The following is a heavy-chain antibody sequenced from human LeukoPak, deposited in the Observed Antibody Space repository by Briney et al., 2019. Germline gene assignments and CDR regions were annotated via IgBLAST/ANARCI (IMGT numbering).Heavy chain of an antibody. V-gene: IGHV4-59*08. CDR2: IDYTGST. Sequence: PSETLSLTCTVSGGSISNFYWSWIRQPPGKGLEWIGYIDYTGSTNYNPSLKSRVTISLDTSKSQFSLRLTSVTAADTAVYYCARGSGRQLNYWGQGTLSPSPQ. D-gene: IGHD3-10*01. CDR1: GGSISNFY. J-gene: IGHJ4*02. CDR3: ARGSGRQLNY.